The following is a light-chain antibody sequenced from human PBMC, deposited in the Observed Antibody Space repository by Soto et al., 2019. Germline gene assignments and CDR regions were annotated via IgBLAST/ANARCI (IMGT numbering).Light chain of an antibody. CDR1: SSNIGAGFD. CDR2: GHS. CDR3: AAWDDSLSGWL. J-gene: IGLJ3*02. Sequence: QAVVTQPPSVSGAPGQRVTISCTGSSSNIGAGFDTHWYQKLPGTAPKLLIYGHSSRPSGLPDRFSGSKSGTSASLAISGLRSEDETDYYCAAWDDSLSGWLFGGGTKLTVL. V-gene: IGLV1-40*01.